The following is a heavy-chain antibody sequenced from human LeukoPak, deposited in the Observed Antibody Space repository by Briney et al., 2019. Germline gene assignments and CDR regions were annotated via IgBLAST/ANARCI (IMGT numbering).Heavy chain of an antibody. V-gene: IGHV3-7*01. J-gene: IGHJ4*02. D-gene: IGHD3-16*01. CDR2: IKHDGSEK. Sequence: GGSLRLSCAASRFTFSSYAMSWVRQAPGKGVEWVANIKHDGSEKYYVDSVKGRFSISRDNAKKSLYLQMNSLRAEDTAVYYCARALSHCLDYWGQGTLVTVSS. CDR1: RFTFSSYA. CDR3: ARALSHCLDY.